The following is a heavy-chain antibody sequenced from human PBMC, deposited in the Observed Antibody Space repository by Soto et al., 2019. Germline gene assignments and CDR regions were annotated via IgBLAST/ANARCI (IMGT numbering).Heavy chain of an antibody. J-gene: IGHJ6*02. D-gene: IGHD2-15*01. Sequence: QVQLVQSGAEVKKPGSSVKVSCKASGGTFNSYAISWVRQAPGQGLEWMGGIIPIFGTANYAQKFQGRVTITADESTSTAYMELSSLRSEDTAVYYCARDGRILYYYYGMDVWDQGTTVTVSS. CDR3: ARDGRILYYYYGMDV. CDR1: GGTFNSYA. CDR2: IIPIFGTA. V-gene: IGHV1-69*01.